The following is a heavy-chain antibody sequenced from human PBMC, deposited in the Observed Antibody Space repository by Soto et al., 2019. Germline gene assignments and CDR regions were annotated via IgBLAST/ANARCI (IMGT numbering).Heavy chain of an antibody. V-gene: IGHV3-23*01. J-gene: IGHJ4*02. Sequence: RGSLRLSCAASGFTFSSYAMSWVRQAPGKGLEWVSAISGSGGSTYYADSVKGRFTISRDNSKNTLYLQMNSLRAEDTAVYYCASPSGYCSSTSCYGGDYWGQGTLVTVSS. CDR1: GFTFSSYA. CDR3: ASPSGYCSSTSCYGGDY. CDR2: ISGSGGST. D-gene: IGHD2-2*03.